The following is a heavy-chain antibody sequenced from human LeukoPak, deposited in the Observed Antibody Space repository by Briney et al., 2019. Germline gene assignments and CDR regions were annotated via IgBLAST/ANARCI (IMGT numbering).Heavy chain of an antibody. CDR1: GGSISSYY. J-gene: IGHJ3*02. CDR2: IYYSGST. Sequence: SETLSLTCTVSGGSISSYYWSWIRQPPGKGLEWIGYIYYSGSTNYKPSLKSRVTISVDTSKNQFSLKLSSVTAADTAVYYCARVVSLWFGTRSAFDIWGQGTMVTVSS. CDR3: ARVVSLWFGTRSAFDI. D-gene: IGHD3-10*01. V-gene: IGHV4-59*01.